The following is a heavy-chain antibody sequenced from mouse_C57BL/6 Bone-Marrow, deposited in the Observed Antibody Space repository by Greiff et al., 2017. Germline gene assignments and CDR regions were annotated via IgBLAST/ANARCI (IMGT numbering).Heavy chain of an antibody. CDR2: INPNDGTT. V-gene: IGHV1-39*01. CDR3: ARGYDYDYAMDY. CDR1: GYSFTDYN. J-gene: IGHJ4*01. Sequence: VQLQQSGPELVKPGASVKLSCKASGYSFTDYNMNWVQQSPGKSLEWIGVINPNDGTTSYNQKFKGKATLTVDQSSSTAYMQLNSLTSEDSAVYYCARGYDYDYAMDYWGQGTSVTVSS. D-gene: IGHD2-4*01.